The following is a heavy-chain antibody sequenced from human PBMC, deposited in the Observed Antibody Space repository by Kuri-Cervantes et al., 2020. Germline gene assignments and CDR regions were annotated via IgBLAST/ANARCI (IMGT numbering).Heavy chain of an antibody. V-gene: IGHV3-21*04. CDR3: ARDGDSGYDFRPLDY. CDR1: GFTFSSYS. D-gene: IGHD5-12*01. CDR2: ISSSSSYI. Sequence: GESLKISCAASGFTFSSYSMNWVRQAPGKGLEWVSSISSSSSYIYYADSVKGRFTISRDNAKNSLYLQMNSLRAEDTAVYYCARDGDSGYDFRPLDYWGQGTLVTVSS. J-gene: IGHJ4*02.